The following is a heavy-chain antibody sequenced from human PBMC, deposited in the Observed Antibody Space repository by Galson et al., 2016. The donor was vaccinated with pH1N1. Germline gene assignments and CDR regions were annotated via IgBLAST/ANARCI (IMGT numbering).Heavy chain of an antibody. J-gene: IGHJ3*02. CDR1: GFTFSDYY. CDR3: ASAPRLGELELGDVFDI. CDR2: ISSSGYTI. V-gene: IGHV3-11*01. D-gene: IGHD3-10*01. Sequence: SLRLSCAASGFTFSDYYMTWIGRAPGKGLEWVSYISSSGYTIFYTDSVKGRFTISRDNAKNSLYLQMNSLRAEDTAVYYCASAPRLGELELGDVFDIWGQGTMVTVSS.